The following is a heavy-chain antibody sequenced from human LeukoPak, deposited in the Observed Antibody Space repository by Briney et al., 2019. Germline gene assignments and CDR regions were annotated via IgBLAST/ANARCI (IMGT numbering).Heavy chain of an antibody. D-gene: IGHD2-2*01. V-gene: IGHV3-30-3*01. CDR2: ISYDGSNK. J-gene: IGHJ4*02. CDR1: GFTLSSYA. CDR3: ARARRGCSSTSCYGGNFDY. Sequence: GGSLRLSCAASGFTLSSYAMHWVRQAPGKGLEWVAVISYDGSNKYYADSVKGRFTISRDNSKNTLYLQMNSLRAEDTAVYYCARARRGCSSTSCYGGNFDYWGQGTLVTVSS.